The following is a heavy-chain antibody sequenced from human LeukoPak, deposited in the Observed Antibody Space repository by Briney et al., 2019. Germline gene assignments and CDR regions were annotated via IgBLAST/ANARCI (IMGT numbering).Heavy chain of an antibody. CDR1: GFSFSDFW. CDR3: ASDRVLGSGSLDN. V-gene: IGHV3-74*01. CDR2: IRGDGYDT. Sequence: GGSLRLSCAASGFSFSDFWMHWVRQTPGKGLVWVSRIRGDGYDTNYADSVEGRFTITRDNARHTLYLQMNSLRADDTAVYYCASDRVLGSGSLDNWGQGTLVTVSS. D-gene: IGHD3-10*01. J-gene: IGHJ4*02.